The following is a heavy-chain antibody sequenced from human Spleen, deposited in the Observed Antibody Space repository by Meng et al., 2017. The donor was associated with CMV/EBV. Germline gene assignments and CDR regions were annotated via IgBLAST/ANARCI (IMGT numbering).Heavy chain of an antibody. J-gene: IGHJ5*02. CDR3: ARDRARSITIFGVVIGEFDP. CDR1: GGSISSSSYY. V-gene: IGHV4-39*07. CDR2: IYYSGST. D-gene: IGHD3-3*01. Sequence: SETLSLTCTVSGGSISSSSYYWGWIRQPPGKGLEWIGSIYYSGSTYYNPSLKSRVTISVDTSKNQFSLRLRSVTAADTAVYYCARDRARSITIFGVVIGEFDPWGQGTLVTVSS.